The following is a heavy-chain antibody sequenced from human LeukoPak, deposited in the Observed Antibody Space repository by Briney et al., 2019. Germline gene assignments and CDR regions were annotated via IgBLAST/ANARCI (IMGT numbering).Heavy chain of an antibody. V-gene: IGHV3-7*01. CDR1: GFTFSNFW. J-gene: IGHJ4*02. Sequence: PGGSLRLSCAASGFTFSNFWMTWVRQAPGKGLEWVANINQDGSEKYYVDSVKGRFTISRDNAKNSLYLQMNSLRAEDMAVYYCATVLGGTYWDYFDHWGQGTPVTVSS. CDR3: ATVLGGTYWDYFDH. CDR2: INQDGSEK. D-gene: IGHD3-10*01.